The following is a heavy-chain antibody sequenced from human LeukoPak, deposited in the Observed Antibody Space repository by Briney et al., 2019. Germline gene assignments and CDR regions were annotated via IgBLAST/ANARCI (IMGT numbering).Heavy chain of an antibody. V-gene: IGHV3-7*03. Sequence: GGSLRLSCAASGFTFSNYWMNWVRQAPGKGLEWVANIKLDGSEKNYVDSVKGRFTISRDNTKNSLYLQMNSLRVEDTAVFYCARDQYDTWSRRGNFDSWGQGTLVIVSS. D-gene: IGHD3-3*01. CDR3: ARDQYDTWSRRGNFDS. CDR2: IKLDGSEK. J-gene: IGHJ4*02. CDR1: GFTFSNYW.